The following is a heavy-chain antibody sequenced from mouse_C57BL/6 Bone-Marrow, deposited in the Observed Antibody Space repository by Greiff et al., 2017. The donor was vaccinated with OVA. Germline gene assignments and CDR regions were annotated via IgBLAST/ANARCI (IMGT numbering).Heavy chain of an antibody. Sequence: EVKLEESGGGLVKPGGSLKLSCAASGFTFSDYGMHWVRQAPEKGLEWVAYISSGSSTIYYADTVKGRFTISRDNAKNTLFLQMTSLRSEDTAMYYCAIPLITTVVATRDYYAMDYWGQGTSVTVSS. CDR3: AIPLITTVVATRDYYAMDY. D-gene: IGHD1-1*01. CDR2: ISSGSSTI. CDR1: GFTFSDYG. V-gene: IGHV5-17*01. J-gene: IGHJ4*01.